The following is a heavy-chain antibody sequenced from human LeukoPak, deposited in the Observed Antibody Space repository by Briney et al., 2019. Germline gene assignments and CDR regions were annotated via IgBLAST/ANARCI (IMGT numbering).Heavy chain of an antibody. Sequence: PSETLSLTCTVSGGSISSSNYNWGWIRQPPGKGLEWIAYIDYRGSTTYNPSLRSRVTISVDTSRNQFSLKLSSVAAADTAVYYCARSRSGYSYDHAAFEIWGQGTMVTVSS. D-gene: IGHD5-18*01. J-gene: IGHJ3*02. CDR3: ARSRSGYSYDHAAFEI. CDR1: GGSISSSNYN. CDR2: IDYRGST. V-gene: IGHV4-61*05.